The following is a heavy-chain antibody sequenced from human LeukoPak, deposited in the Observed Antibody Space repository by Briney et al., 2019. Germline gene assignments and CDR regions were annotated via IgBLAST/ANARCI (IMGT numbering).Heavy chain of an antibody. CDR3: ARDRWLGY. J-gene: IGHJ4*02. D-gene: IGHD5-12*01. CDR2: IYYSGST. V-gene: IGHV4-59*01. Sequence: SETLSLTCTVSGGSISSYFWSWVRQPPGKGLEWIGYIYYSGSTNYSPSLKSGVTISVDTSKNQFSLKLASVTTADTAVYYCARDRWLGYWGQGTLVTVSS. CDR1: GGSISSYF.